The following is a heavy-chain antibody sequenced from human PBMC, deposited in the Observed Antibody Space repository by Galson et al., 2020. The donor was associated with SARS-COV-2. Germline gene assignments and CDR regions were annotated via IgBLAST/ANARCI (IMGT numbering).Heavy chain of an antibody. V-gene: IGHV4-38-2*01. J-gene: IGHJ4*02. CDR2: IYHSGST. CDR1: GYSISSGYY. Sequence: SETLSLTCAVSGYSISSGYYWGWIRQPPGKGLEWIGSIYHSGSTYYNPSLKSRVTISVDTSKNQFSLKLSSVTAADTAVYYCARGPRIALLPGYWGQGTLVTVSS. CDR3: ARGPRIALLPGY. D-gene: IGHD6-13*01.